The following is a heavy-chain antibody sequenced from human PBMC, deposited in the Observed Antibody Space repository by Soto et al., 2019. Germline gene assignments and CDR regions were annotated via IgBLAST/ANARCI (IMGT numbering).Heavy chain of an antibody. CDR2: VSPKSGNT. Sequence: QIQLVQSGAEVKKPGASVKVSCKASGYNFFDYGVIWVRQAPGQGLGWMGWVSPKSGNTDYARKVQSRVTMTTDTSTRTAYMEVRGLRSDDTAVYYCARGRTVSSIGPLLVWGQGTLVSVSS. CDR1: GYNFFDYG. V-gene: IGHV1-18*01. CDR3: ARGRTVSSIGPLLV. D-gene: IGHD1-1*01. J-gene: IGHJ1*01.